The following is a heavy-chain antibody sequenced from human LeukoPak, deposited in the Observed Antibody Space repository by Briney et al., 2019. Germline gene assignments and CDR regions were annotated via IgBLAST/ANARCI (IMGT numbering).Heavy chain of an antibody. V-gene: IGHV1-18*01. CDR1: GYTFTSYG. J-gene: IGHJ6*02. Sequence: GASVKVSCKASGYTFTSYGISWVRQAPGQGLEWMGWISAYNGNTNHAQKLQGRVTMTTDTSTSTAYMELRSLRSDDTAVYYCAGDRVLPLSRFNIAVAGTSGDYYYYGMDVWGQGTTVTVSS. D-gene: IGHD6-19*01. CDR2: ISAYNGNT. CDR3: AGDRVLPLSRFNIAVAGTSGDYYYYGMDV.